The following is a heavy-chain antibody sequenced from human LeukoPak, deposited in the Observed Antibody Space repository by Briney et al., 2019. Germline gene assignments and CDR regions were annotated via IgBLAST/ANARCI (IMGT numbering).Heavy chain of an antibody. CDR1: GFTFSGYW. CDR2: INTDGSST. V-gene: IGHV3-74*01. J-gene: IGHJ4*02. Sequence: GGSLRLSCAASGFTFSGYWMYWVRQAPGKGLVCVSRINTDGSSTTYADSVKGRFTISRDNAKNTLYLQMNSLTAEDTAVYYCARLAAADYWGQGTLVSVSS. CDR3: ARLAAADY. D-gene: IGHD6-13*01.